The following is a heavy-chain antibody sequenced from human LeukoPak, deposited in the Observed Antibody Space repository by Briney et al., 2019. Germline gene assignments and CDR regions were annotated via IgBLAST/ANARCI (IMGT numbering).Heavy chain of an antibody. V-gene: IGHV3-30*02. CDR1: GFTFSSYG. Sequence: GGSLRLSCAASGFTFSSYGMHWVRQAPGKGLEWVAFIRYDGSNKYYADSVKGRFTISRDNSQNTLYLQVNSLRPEDTAVYYCAKDQVISGSEASDIWGQGTMVTVSS. J-gene: IGHJ3*02. D-gene: IGHD2-21*01. CDR3: AKDQVISGSEASDI. CDR2: IRYDGSNK.